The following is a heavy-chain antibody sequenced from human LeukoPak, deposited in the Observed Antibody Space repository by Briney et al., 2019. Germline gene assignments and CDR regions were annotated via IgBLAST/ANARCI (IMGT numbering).Heavy chain of an antibody. D-gene: IGHD1-26*01. CDR3: ARGDIVGATLGYFDY. CDR2: IRHDKTET. J-gene: IGHJ4*02. Sequence: GGSLRLSCAASGFTVSSYAMSWVRQAPGKGLEWVANIRHDKTETYYVDSVKGRFTISRDNAENSLYLQMNSLRVEDTAVYYCARGDIVGATLGYFDYWGQGTLVTVSS. V-gene: IGHV3-7*03. CDR1: GFTVSSYA.